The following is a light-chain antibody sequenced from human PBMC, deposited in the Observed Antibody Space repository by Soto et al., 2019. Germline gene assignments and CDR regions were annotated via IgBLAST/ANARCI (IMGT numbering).Light chain of an antibody. J-gene: IGKJ4*01. V-gene: IGKV2-28*01. CDR1: ESRLRGAYHY. CDR3: MHSLQSPLT. CDR2: LSS. Sequence: DIVMTQSPLSLPVTPGAPASMSCRSIESRLRGAYHYVDWYLQKPGQSPQLLIYLSSNRASVIPNTFSGSGSCTDFTLKISRVEADDVGVYYCMHSLQSPLTLGVGTKV.